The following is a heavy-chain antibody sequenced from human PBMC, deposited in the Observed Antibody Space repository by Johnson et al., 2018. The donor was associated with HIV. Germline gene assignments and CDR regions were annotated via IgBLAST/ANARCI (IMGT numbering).Heavy chain of an antibody. Sequence: QVQLVESGGGWIQPGGSLRLSCAVSGFTVRNNYMSWVCQAPGKGLEWVAVIWYDGSKKYYVESVQGRFTISRDNSKNTLFLQMNSLRADDTAMYYCATSTASDALDIWGQGTMVTVSS. CDR3: ATSTASDALDI. CDR1: GFTVRNNY. CDR2: IWYDGSKK. D-gene: IGHD1-1*01. V-gene: IGHV3-33*08. J-gene: IGHJ3*02.